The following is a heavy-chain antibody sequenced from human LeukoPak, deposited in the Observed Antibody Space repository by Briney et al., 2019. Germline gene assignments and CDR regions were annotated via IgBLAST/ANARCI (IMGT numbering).Heavy chain of an antibody. D-gene: IGHD6-6*01. CDR2: IRWNSGSM. CDR1: GFTFDDYA. Sequence: PGRSLRLSCAASGFTFDDYAMHWVRQAPGRGLEWVSGIRWNSGSMDYADSVKGRFTISRDNAKNSLYLQMNSLRAEDTALYYCAKRSTYYFDYWGQGTLVTVSS. CDR3: AKRSTYYFDY. J-gene: IGHJ4*02. V-gene: IGHV3-9*01.